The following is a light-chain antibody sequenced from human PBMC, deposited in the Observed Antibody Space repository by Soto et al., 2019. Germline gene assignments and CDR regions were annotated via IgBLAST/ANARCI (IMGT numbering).Light chain of an antibody. CDR2: KAS. V-gene: IGKV1-5*03. CDR3: QQSSSYPVT. J-gene: IGKJ2*01. CDR1: QSISSW. Sequence: DIQMTQSPSTLSASVGDRVTITCRASQSISSWLAWYQQKPGKAPNLLIYKASNLESGVSPRFSGSGSGTEVTLTISSLQPDDFATYYCQQSSSYPVTFGQGTKLEIK.